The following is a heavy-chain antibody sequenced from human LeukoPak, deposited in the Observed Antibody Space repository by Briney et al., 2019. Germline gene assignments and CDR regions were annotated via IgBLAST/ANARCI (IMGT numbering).Heavy chain of an antibody. CDR1: GFIVSSNY. Sequence: GGSLRLSCVASGFIVSSNYMSWVRQAPGKGLEWVSVICSGGGTNYADSVKGRFTISRDRSKNTLYLQMNSLRVEDTAVYYCARAPMTTEDYWGQGTLVTVSS. V-gene: IGHV3-53*01. CDR3: ARAPMTTEDY. CDR2: ICSGGGT. D-gene: IGHD4-17*01. J-gene: IGHJ4*02.